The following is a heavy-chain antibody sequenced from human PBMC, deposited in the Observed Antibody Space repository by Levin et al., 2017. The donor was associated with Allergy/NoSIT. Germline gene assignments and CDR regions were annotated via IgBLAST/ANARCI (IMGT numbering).Heavy chain of an antibody. D-gene: IGHD6-19*01. CDR2: INTITGKP. V-gene: IGHV7-4-1*02. CDR3: ARGNVLSSQWHPPTFYFDY. Sequence: GESLKISCKASGYTFTAYAINWLRQAPGQGLEWMGWINTITGKPAYAQGFTGRFVFSLDTSVSTAHLQINSLQSGDTAVYYCARGNVLSSQWHPPTFYFDYWDQGTLVTVSS. J-gene: IGHJ4*02. CDR1: GYTFTAYA.